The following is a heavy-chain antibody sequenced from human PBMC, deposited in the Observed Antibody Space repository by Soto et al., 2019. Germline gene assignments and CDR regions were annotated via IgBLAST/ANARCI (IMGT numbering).Heavy chain of an antibody. V-gene: IGHV3-30*18. J-gene: IGHJ4*02. CDR2: ISYDGSNK. CDR3: AKDLPDFWSGYYTGRTPGIDY. CDR1: GFTFSSYG. D-gene: IGHD3-3*01. Sequence: PGGSLRLSCAASGFTFSSYGMHWVRQAPGKGLEWVAVISYDGSNKYYADSVKGRFTISRDNSKNTLYLQMNSLRAEDTAVYYCAKDLPDFWSGYYTGRTPGIDYWGQGTLVTVSS.